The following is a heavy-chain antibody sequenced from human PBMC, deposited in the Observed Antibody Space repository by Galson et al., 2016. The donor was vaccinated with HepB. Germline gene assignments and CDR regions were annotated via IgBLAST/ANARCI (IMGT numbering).Heavy chain of an antibody. J-gene: IGHJ3*01. CDR3: ASGMLYYTVDVFDL. CDR1: GYSLTDLS. CDR2: FDPDDGDT. V-gene: IGHV1-24*01. D-gene: IGHD3-10*01. Sequence: SVKVSCKVSGYSLTDLSIHWVRQAPGKGLEWMGGFDPDDGDTAYAKKIQGRVTMTKDTSADTAYMDLSSLRSEDTAVYYCASGMLYYTVDVFDLWGQGTTVTVSS.